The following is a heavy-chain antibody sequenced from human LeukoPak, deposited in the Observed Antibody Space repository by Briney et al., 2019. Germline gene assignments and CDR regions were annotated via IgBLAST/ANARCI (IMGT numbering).Heavy chain of an antibody. V-gene: IGHV1-18*01. CDR2: ISTYKGDT. CDR1: GYTVTSYG. CDR3: ARAGGRLFAGELWETQYFDN. D-gene: IGHD3-16*01. J-gene: IGHJ4*02. Sequence: GASVKVSCKASGYTVTSYGISWVRQAPGQGLEWMGWISTYKGDTNYARRFQGRVTMTTDTSKTTAYMELRSLRSDDTAVYFCARAGGRLFAGELWETQYFDNWGQGTLVTVSS.